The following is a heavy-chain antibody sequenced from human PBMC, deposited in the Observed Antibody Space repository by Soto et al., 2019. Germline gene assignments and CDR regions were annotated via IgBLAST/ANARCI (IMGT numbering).Heavy chain of an antibody. Sequence: SETLSLTCTVSGDSISRNGYFWTWIRQHPGKGLEWIGYIYYSGSSYYNPSLKSRVIISVDASKNHFSLNLTAVTAADTAVYYCARGTMLRGPGYYYAMDVWGQGTTVTVSS. D-gene: IGHD3-10*01. CDR3: ARGTMLRGPGYYYAMDV. CDR1: GDSISRNGYF. J-gene: IGHJ6*02. CDR2: IYYSGSS. V-gene: IGHV4-31*03.